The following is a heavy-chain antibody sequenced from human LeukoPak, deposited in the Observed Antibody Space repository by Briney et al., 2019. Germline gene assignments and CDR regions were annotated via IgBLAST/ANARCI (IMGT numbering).Heavy chain of an antibody. D-gene: IGHD5-12*01. CDR1: GGSISSSTYY. V-gene: IGHV4-39*01. CDR3: ARHSGYENAFDI. Sequence: SETLSLTCTVSGGSISSSTYYWDWIRQPPGKGLEWIGNFYYSGSTYYNPSLKSRVTISGDTSKNQFSLKLSSVTAADTAVYYCARHSGYENAFDIWGQGTMVTVSS. J-gene: IGHJ3*02. CDR2: FYYSGST.